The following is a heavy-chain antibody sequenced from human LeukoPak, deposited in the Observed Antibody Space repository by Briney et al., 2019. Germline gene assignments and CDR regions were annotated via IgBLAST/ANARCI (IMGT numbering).Heavy chain of an antibody. CDR3: ARARGADEYFQH. D-gene: IGHD3-10*01. V-gene: IGHV4-59*01. CDR1: GGSISSSY. Sequence: PSETLSLTCTVSGGSISSSYWSWIRQPPGKGLEWIGYIYYSGSTNYNPSLKSRVTISVDTSKNQFSLRLSSVTAADTAIYYCARARGADEYFQHWGQGTLVTVSS. CDR2: IYYSGST. J-gene: IGHJ1*01.